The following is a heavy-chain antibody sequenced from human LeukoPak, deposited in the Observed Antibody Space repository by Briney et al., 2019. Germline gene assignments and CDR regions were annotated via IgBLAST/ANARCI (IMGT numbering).Heavy chain of an antibody. CDR2: ISGSDSST. D-gene: IGHD4-17*01. Sequence: PGGSLRLSCAASGFTFSSYAMSWVRQAPGKGLEWVSGISGSDSSTYYADSVKGRFTISRDNSKNTLYLQMNSLRAEDTAVYYCAKGTTTTLYYFDYWGQGTLVTVSS. V-gene: IGHV3-23*01. J-gene: IGHJ4*02. CDR3: AKGTTTTLYYFDY. CDR1: GFTFSSYA.